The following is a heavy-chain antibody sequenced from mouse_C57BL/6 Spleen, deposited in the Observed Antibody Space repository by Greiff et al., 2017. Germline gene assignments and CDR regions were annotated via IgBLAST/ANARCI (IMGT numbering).Heavy chain of an antibody. CDR1: GFTFSSYT. CDR3: ARHWDYYGSSYDAMDY. J-gene: IGHJ4*01. CDR2: ISGGGGNT. D-gene: IGHD1-1*01. Sequence: EVKLVESGGGLVKPGGSLKLSCAASGFTFSSYTMSWVRQTPEKRLEWVATISGGGGNTYYPDSVKGRFTISRDNAKNTLYLQMSSLRSEDTALYYCARHWDYYGSSYDAMDYWGQGTSVTVSS. V-gene: IGHV5-9*01.